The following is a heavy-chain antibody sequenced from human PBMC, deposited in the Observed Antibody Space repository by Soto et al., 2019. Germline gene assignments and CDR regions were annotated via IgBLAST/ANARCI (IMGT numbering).Heavy chain of an antibody. Sequence: EVQLVESGGGLVKPGGSLRLSCVASGFTINCCSMHWVRQAPGKGLEWVSYIGSTSRDIYSADSVKGRFSISRDNAKNSLYLQMNNLRAGDTAVYYCALNFGDYFDSWGQGALITVSS. CDR3: ALNFGDYFDS. CDR2: IGSTSRDI. CDR1: GFTINCCS. D-gene: IGHD3-10*01. J-gene: IGHJ4*02. V-gene: IGHV3-21*02.